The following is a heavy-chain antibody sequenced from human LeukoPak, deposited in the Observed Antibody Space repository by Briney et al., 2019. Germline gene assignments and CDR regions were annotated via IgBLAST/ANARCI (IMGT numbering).Heavy chain of an antibody. CDR2: INHSGST. CDR1: GGSFSGYY. CDR3: ATRRGYSYGSPLDSYYMDV. D-gene: IGHD5-18*01. V-gene: IGHV4-34*01. J-gene: IGHJ6*03. Sequence: SETLSLTCAVYGGSFSGYYWSWIRQPPGKGLEWIGEINHSGSTNYNPSLKSRVTISVDTSKNQFSLKLSSVTAADTAVYYCATRRGYSYGSPLDSYYMDVWGKGTTVTISS.